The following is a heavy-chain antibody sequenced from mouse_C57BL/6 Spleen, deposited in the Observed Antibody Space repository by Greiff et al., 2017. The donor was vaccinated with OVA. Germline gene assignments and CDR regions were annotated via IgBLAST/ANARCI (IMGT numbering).Heavy chain of an antibody. Sequence: QVQLKQPGAGLVMPGGSVKLSCKASGYTFTSYWMHWVKQRPGQGLEWVGEIDPSDSYTNYNQKVKGKSTLTVDKSSSTAYMQLSSLTSEDSAVYYCARGHYDYTLDYWGQGTTLTVSS. CDR3: ARGHYDYTLDY. J-gene: IGHJ2*01. D-gene: IGHD2-4*01. CDR2: IDPSDSYT. CDR1: GYTFTSYW. V-gene: IGHV1-69*01.